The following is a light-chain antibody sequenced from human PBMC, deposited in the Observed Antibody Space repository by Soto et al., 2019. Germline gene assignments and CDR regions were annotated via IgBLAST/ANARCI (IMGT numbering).Light chain of an antibody. CDR2: DVS. CDR1: SSDVGRYNY. Sequence: QSALTQPRSVSGSPGQSVTISCTGTSSDVGRYNYVSWYQQHTGKAPKLMIYDVSKRPSGVPDRFSASKSGNTASLTISGLQADDEADYYCCSYAGSYTYVFGTGTKLTVL. CDR3: CSYAGSYTYV. J-gene: IGLJ1*01. V-gene: IGLV2-11*01.